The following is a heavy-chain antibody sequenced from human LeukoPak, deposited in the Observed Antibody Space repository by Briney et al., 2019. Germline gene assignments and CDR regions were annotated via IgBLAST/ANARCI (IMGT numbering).Heavy chain of an antibody. D-gene: IGHD1-26*01. CDR1: GFTFSSYT. Sequence: GGSLRLSCAASGFTFSSYTMNWVRQAPGKGLEWVSSISSSSIYIYYADSVKGRFTISRDNAKNSLYLQMNSLRAEDTAVYYCARDPSGSYYRFDYWGQGTQVTVSS. CDR3: ARDPSGSYYRFDY. J-gene: IGHJ4*02. CDR2: ISSSSIYI. V-gene: IGHV3-21*01.